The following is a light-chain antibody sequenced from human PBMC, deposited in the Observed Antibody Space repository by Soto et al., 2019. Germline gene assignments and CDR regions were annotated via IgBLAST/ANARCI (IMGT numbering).Light chain of an antibody. CDR2: WAS. J-gene: IGKJ1*01. CDR1: QSVLYSSNNKNY. CDR3: QQYYRPWT. V-gene: IGKV4-1*01. Sequence: DIVMTQSPDSLAVSLGERATINCKSSQSVLYSSNNKNYLAWYQQKPGQPPKLLIYWASTRESGVPDRFSGSGSGTDFTLTISSLQAEDVAVYYCQQYYRPWTVGQGTNVEIK.